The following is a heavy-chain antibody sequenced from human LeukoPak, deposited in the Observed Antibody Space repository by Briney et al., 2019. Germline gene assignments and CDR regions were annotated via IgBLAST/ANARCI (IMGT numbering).Heavy chain of an antibody. Sequence: GASVKVSCKASGYTFTSYGISWVRQAPGQGLEWMGWISAYNGNTNYAQKLQGRVTMTTDISTSTAYMELRSLRSDDTAVYYCARVNRIVGATTFAYYYYYMDVWGKGTTVTISS. V-gene: IGHV1-18*01. CDR2: ISAYNGNT. J-gene: IGHJ6*03. CDR1: GYTFTSYG. D-gene: IGHD1-26*01. CDR3: ARVNRIVGATTFAYYYYYMDV.